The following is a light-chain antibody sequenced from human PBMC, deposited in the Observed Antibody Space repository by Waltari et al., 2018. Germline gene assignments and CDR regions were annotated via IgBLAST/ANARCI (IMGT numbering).Light chain of an antibody. J-gene: IGKJ1*01. V-gene: IGKV3-15*01. Sequence: EIVMTQSPTTLSASPGERVTLSCRASRSISTNLAWYQQKFGQAPRLLIYGASTTATGNPARFSGRGSGKEFPLTISSLQSEDFAVYYCQQYNDWPKTFGQGTTVEI. CDR3: QQYNDWPKT. CDR2: GAS. CDR1: RSISTN.